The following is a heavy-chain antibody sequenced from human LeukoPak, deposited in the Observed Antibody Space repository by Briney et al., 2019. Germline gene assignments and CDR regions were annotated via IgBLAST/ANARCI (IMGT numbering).Heavy chain of an antibody. CDR1: GFTFDDYA. V-gene: IGHV3-9*01. CDR3: AKVRLSSSGYGDAFDI. J-gene: IGHJ3*02. D-gene: IGHD3-22*01. CDR2: ISWNSGSI. Sequence: PGGPLRLSCAASGFTFDDYAMHWVRQAPGKGLEWVSGISWNSGSIGYADSVKGRFTISRDNAKNSLYLQMNSLRAEDTALYYCAKVRLSSSGYGDAFDIWGQGTMVTVSS.